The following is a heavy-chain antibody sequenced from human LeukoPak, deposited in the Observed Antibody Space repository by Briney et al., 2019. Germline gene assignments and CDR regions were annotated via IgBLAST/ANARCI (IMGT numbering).Heavy chain of an antibody. V-gene: IGHV1-2*02. J-gene: IGHJ5*02. D-gene: IGHD2-15*01. CDR3: ARDPLYCSGGSCYSLGPNWFDP. CDR1: GYTFTGYY. Sequence: ASVKVSCKASGYTFTGYYMHWVRQAPGQGLEGMGWINPNSGGTNYAQKFQGRVTMTRDTSISTAHMELSRLRSDVTAVCYCARDPLYCSGGSCYSLGPNWFDPWGQGTLVTVSS. CDR2: INPNSGGT.